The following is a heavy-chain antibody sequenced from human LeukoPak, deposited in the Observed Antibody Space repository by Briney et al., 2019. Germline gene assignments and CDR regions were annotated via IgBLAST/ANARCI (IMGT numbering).Heavy chain of an antibody. J-gene: IGHJ4*02. Sequence: GGSLRLSCAASGFTFDDYGMSWVRQAPGKGLEWVSGINWNGGSTGYADSVKGRFTISRDNSKNTLYLQMNSLRAEDTAVYYCARISGSYLHFDYWGQGTLVTVSS. D-gene: IGHD1-26*01. CDR1: GFTFDDYG. V-gene: IGHV3-20*04. CDR3: ARISGSYLHFDY. CDR2: INWNGGST.